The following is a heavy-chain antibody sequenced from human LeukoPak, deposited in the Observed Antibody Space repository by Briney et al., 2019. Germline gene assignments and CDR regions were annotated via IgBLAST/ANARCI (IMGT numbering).Heavy chain of an antibody. CDR1: GFTFSSYA. D-gene: IGHD6-6*01. CDR3: AKGISAARPIYYYYMDV. CDR2: ISGSGGST. Sequence: GGSLRLSCAASGFTFSSYAMSWVRQAPGKGLEWVSAISGSGGSTYYADSVKRWFTISRDNSKNTLYLQMNSLRAEDTAVYYCAKGISAARPIYYYYMDVCGKGTTVTVSS. J-gene: IGHJ6*03. V-gene: IGHV3-23*01.